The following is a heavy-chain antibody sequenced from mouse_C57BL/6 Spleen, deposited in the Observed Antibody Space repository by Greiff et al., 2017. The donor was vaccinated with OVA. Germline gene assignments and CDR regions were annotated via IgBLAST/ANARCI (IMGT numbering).Heavy chain of an antibody. Sequence: QVQLKQSGAELVRPGSSVKLSCKASGYTFTSYWMHWVKQRPIQGLEWIGNIDPSDSETHYNQKFKDKATLTVDKSSSTAYMQLSSLTSEDSAVYYCATGRYFDYWGQGTTLTVSS. CDR2: IDPSDSET. CDR3: ATGRYFDY. J-gene: IGHJ2*01. V-gene: IGHV1-52*01. D-gene: IGHD4-1*01. CDR1: GYTFTSYW.